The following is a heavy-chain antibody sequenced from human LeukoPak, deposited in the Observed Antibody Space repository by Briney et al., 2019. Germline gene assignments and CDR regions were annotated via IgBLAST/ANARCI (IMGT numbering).Heavy chain of an antibody. CDR1: GFSFSNAW. V-gene: IGHV3-15*07. CDR2: ILSKTSGGTT. J-gene: IGHJ5*02. D-gene: IGHD3-10*01. CDR3: ADYYASGSYPP. Sequence: GGSLRLSCAASGFSFSNAWMNWVRQAPGKGLECVGRILSKTSGGTTDYATPVKGRFTISRDDSKNMLYLHMNSLQIEDTAVYYCADYYASGSYPPWGQGTLVTVSS.